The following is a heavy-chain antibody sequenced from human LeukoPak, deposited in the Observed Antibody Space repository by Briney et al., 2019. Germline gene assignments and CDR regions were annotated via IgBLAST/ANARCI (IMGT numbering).Heavy chain of an antibody. CDR1: GFTFSSYA. Sequence: GGSLRLSCAASGFTFSSYAMSWVRQAPGKGLEWVSAISGSGGSTYYADSVKGRFTISRDNSKNTLYLQMNSLRAEDTAVYYCAKALKAVAATYYYHGMDVWGQGTTGTVSS. CDR2: ISGSGGST. CDR3: AKALKAVAATYYYHGMDV. V-gene: IGHV3-23*01. D-gene: IGHD6-19*01. J-gene: IGHJ6*02.